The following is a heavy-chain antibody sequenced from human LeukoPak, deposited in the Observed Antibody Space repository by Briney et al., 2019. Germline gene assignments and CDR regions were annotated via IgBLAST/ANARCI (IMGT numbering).Heavy chain of an antibody. D-gene: IGHD4-17*01. CDR2: ISSSSSYI. V-gene: IGHV3-21*01. Sequence: KPGGSLRLSCAASGFTFSSYSMNWVRQAPGKGLEWVSSISSSSSYIYYADSVKGRFTISRDNAKNSLYLQMNSLRAEDTAVYYCARDHGDYEDLDYWGQGTLVTVSS. CDR1: GFTFSSYS. J-gene: IGHJ4*02. CDR3: ARDHGDYEDLDY.